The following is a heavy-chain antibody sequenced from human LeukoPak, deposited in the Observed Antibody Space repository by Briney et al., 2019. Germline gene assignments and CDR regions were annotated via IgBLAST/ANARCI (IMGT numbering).Heavy chain of an antibody. V-gene: IGHV1-18*01. CDR2: ISGFNGYT. CDR1: GNTFSNYG. J-gene: IGHJ4*02. Sequence: ASVKASCTASGNTFSNYGISWVRQAPGQGLEWMGWISGFNGYTRYAQNLQGRVTMTTDTSTSTAYMELRSLISDDTAVYYCARDQGYTSEWLDYSGQGTLVTVSS. D-gene: IGHD6-19*01. CDR3: ARDQGYTSEWLDY.